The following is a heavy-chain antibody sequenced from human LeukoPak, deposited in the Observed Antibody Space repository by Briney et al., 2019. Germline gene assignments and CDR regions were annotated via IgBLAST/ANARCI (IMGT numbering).Heavy chain of an antibody. Sequence: GGSLRLSCAASGFTFSSYWMNWASQAPGKGLEWVASINHNGNVNYYVDSVKGRFTISRDNAKNSLYLQMSNLRAEDTAVYFWARGGGLDVWGQGATVTVSS. D-gene: IGHD3-16*01. CDR2: INHNGNVN. CDR3: ARGGGLDV. V-gene: IGHV3-7*03. J-gene: IGHJ6*02. CDR1: GFTFSSYW.